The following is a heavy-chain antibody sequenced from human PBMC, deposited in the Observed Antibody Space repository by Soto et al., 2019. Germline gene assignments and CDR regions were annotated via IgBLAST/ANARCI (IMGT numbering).Heavy chain of an antibody. D-gene: IGHD3-3*01. J-gene: IGHJ4*02. CDR2: ISYGGSNK. V-gene: IGHV3-30-3*01. CDR3: AREFWSSFDY. CDR1: GFTFSSYA. Sequence: VGSLRLSCAASGFTFSSYAMHWVRQAPGKGLEWVAVISYGGSNKYYADSVKGRFTISRDNSKNTLYLQMNSLRAEDTAVYYCAREFWSSFDYWGQGTLVTVSS.